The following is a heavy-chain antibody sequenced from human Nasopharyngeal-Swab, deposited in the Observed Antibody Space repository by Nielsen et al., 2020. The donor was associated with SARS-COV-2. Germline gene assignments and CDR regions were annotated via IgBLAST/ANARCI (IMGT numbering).Heavy chain of an antibody. CDR1: GFAFSNYW. CDR2: ITPDGYGT. Sequence: GESRKISCAASGFAFSNYWMHWVRQAPGKGLVWVSRITPDGYGTMYADSVKGRFIISRDNAKNTLNLQMNSLRAEDTALYYCARGRIAVAAVDPWGQGILVTVSS. CDR3: ARGRIAVAAVDP. V-gene: IGHV3-74*03. D-gene: IGHD6-19*01. J-gene: IGHJ5*02.